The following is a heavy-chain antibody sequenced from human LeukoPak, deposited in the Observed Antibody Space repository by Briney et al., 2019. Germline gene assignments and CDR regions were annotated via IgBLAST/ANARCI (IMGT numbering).Heavy chain of an antibody. CDR2: IYYSGST. CDR1: GGSISSSSYF. D-gene: IGHD3-3*01. V-gene: IGHV4-39*07. Sequence: SETLSLTCTVSGGSISSSSYFWGWIRQPPGKGLELIGSIYYSGSTYYNPSLKSRITISVDTSKNQFSLKLSSVTAADTAVYYCARVGITIFGVAIPSWFDPWGQGTLVTVSS. CDR3: ARVGITIFGVAIPSWFDP. J-gene: IGHJ5*02.